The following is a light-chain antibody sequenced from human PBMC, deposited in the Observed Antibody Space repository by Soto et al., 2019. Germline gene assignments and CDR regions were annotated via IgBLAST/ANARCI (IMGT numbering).Light chain of an antibody. CDR2: KAS. J-gene: IGKJ2*01. CDR1: QSITSW. Sequence: DIRMTQSPSTLSASVGDRVIITCRASQSITSWLAWYQQKPGKAPKLLIYKASTLESGVPSRFSGSGSGTEFTLTISSLQPDDFATYYCQQYGTYSVTFGQGTKLEIK. V-gene: IGKV1-5*03. CDR3: QQYGTYSVT.